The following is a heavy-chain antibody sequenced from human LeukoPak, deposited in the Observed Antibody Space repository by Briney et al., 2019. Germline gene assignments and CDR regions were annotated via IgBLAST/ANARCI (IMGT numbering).Heavy chain of an antibody. CDR3: ARHTTPQWLVPHDAFDI. J-gene: IGHJ3*02. Sequence: SETLSLTCIVSGGSISSYYWSWIRQPPGKGLEWIGYIYYSGSTNYNPSLKSRVTISVDTSKNQFSLKLSSVTAADTAVYYCARHTTPQWLVPHDAFDIWGQGTMVTVSS. D-gene: IGHD6-19*01. CDR1: GGSISSYY. CDR2: IYYSGST. V-gene: IGHV4-59*08.